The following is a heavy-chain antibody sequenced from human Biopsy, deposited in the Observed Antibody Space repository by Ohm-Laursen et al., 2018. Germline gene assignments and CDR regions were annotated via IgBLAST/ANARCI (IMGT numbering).Heavy chain of an antibody. CDR2: ISTSDSST. CDR3: ARHGDNDYSNFDS. CDR1: GFIFSDYK. Sequence: SLRLSCAASGFIFSDYKMNWVRQPPGKGLEWVSSISTSDSSTNYADSVKGRFTMSRDNAEKSLYLQMNSLGVEDTAVYYCARHGDNDYSNFDSWGQGALVTVSS. D-gene: IGHD4-11*01. J-gene: IGHJ4*02. V-gene: IGHV3-21*01.